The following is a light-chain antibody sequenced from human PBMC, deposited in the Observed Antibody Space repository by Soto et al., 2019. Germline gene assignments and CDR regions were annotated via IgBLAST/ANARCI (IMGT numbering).Light chain of an antibody. Sequence: EILMPQSPATMSVSLGELATLSFRASQSVSTNLALYQQTPGQVPSLLIYGASTRASGIPARFSGSGSGTEFTLTIGSLQSEDFAVYYCQQYSSSPSFGQGTRLEIK. V-gene: IGKV3-15*01. CDR1: QSVSTN. CDR2: GAS. J-gene: IGKJ5*01. CDR3: QQYSSSPS.